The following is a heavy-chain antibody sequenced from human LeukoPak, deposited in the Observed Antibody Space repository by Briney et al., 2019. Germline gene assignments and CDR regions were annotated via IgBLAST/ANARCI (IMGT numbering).Heavy chain of an antibody. CDR3: ARVREEYYDYVWGSYRYTGSGGTSHFDY. J-gene: IGHJ4*02. CDR1: GGSISSGSWY. CDR2: IYTSGST. D-gene: IGHD3-16*02. Sequence: SQTLSLTCTVSGGSISSGSWYWSWIRQPAGKGLEWIGRIYTSGSTHYNPSLKSRVTMSIDTSKNQFSLKLSSVTAADTAVYYCARVREEYYDYVWGSYRYTGSGGTSHFDYWGQGTLVTVSS. V-gene: IGHV4-61*02.